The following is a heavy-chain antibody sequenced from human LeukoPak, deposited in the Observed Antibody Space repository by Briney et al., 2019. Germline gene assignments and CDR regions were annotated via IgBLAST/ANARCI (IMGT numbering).Heavy chain of an antibody. CDR2: IFPGDSDT. V-gene: IGHV5-51*01. D-gene: IGHD2-15*01. Sequence: GESLKISCKGSEYSFATYWIGWVRQMPEPGLEWMGIIFPGDSDTRYSPSFQGQVTITADKSISTAYLQWSSLKASDTAIYYCASEYCSGGNCYFDYWGQGTLVTVSS. J-gene: IGHJ4*02. CDR1: EYSFATYW. CDR3: ASEYCSGGNCYFDY.